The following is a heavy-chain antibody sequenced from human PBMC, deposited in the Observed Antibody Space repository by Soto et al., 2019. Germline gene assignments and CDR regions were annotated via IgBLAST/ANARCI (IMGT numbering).Heavy chain of an antibody. CDR2: IYHSGST. D-gene: IGHD6-19*01. CDR1: GGSISSGGYS. Sequence: SETLSLTCAVSGGSISSGGYSWSWIRQPPGKGLEWIGYIYHSGSTYYNPSLKSRVTISVDTSKNQFSLKLSSVTAADTAVYYCARHGQLYNSGWYLNWFDPWGQGTQVTVSS. V-gene: IGHV4-30-2*03. CDR3: ARHGQLYNSGWYLNWFDP. J-gene: IGHJ5*02.